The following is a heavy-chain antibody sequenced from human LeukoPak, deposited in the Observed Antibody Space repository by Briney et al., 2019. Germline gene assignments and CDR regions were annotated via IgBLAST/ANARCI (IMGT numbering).Heavy chain of an antibody. CDR2: INPNSGGT. CDR3: ARERVTMVRGAAKFDP. Sequence: ASVKVSCKASGYTFTGYYMHWVRQAPGQGLGWMGWINPNSGGTNYAQKFQGRVTMTRDTSISTAYMELSRLRSDDTAVYYCARERVTMVRGAAKFDPWGQGTLVTVSS. J-gene: IGHJ5*02. CDR1: GYTFTGYY. V-gene: IGHV1-2*02. D-gene: IGHD3-10*01.